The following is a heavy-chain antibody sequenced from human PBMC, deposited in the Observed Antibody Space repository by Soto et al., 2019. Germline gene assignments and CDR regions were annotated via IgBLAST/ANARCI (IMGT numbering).Heavy chain of an antibody. J-gene: IGHJ6*02. CDR3: ARDRGGGSILGGQYGMDV. Sequence: GGSLRLSCAASGFIFRDFYMSWIRQVPGKGLEWLSKISSSSSSTDYADSVKGRFTISRDNAKNSLYLQMSSLRAEDTAVYYCARDRGGGSILGGQYGMDVWGQGTTVTVSS. D-gene: IGHD2-15*01. CDR1: GFIFRDFY. CDR2: ISSSSSST. V-gene: IGHV3-11*06.